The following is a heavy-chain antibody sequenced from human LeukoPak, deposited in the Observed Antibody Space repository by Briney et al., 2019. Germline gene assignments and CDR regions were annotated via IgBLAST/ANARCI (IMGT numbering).Heavy chain of an antibody. CDR2: IYYSGST. CDR1: GGSFSGYY. J-gene: IGHJ3*02. CDR3: ARVFRAFDI. V-gene: IGHV4-34*01. Sequence: SETLSLTCAVYGGSFSGYYWSRIRQPPGKGLEWIGSIYYSGSTYYNPSLKSRVTISVDTSKNQFSLKLSSVTAADTAVYYCARVFRAFDIWGQGTMVTVSS.